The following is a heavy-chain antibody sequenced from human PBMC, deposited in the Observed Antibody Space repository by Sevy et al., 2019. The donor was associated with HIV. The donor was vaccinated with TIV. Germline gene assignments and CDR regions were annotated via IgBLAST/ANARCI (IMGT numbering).Heavy chain of an antibody. J-gene: IGHJ4*02. Sequence: SETLSLTCAVYGGSFSGYYWSWIRQPPAKGLEWIGEIKHSGSTNYNPSLKSRVTISVDTSKNQFSLKLSSVTAADTAVYYCARGIVAGSYFDYWGQGTLVTVSS. CDR2: IKHSGST. CDR1: GGSFSGYY. CDR3: ARGIVAGSYFDY. V-gene: IGHV4-34*01. D-gene: IGHD5-12*01.